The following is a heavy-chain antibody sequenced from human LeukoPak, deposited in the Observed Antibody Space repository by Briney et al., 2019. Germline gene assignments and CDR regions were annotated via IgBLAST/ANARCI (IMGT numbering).Heavy chain of an antibody. Sequence: GGSLRLSCAASGFTFSSYAMSWVRQAPGKGLEWVSAIIGSGSSTYYADSVKGRFTISRDNSKNTLFLQMNSLRAEDTAVYYCATTNIGPYYFDYWGQGTLVTVSS. CDR1: GFTFSSYA. CDR2: IIGSGSST. CDR3: ATTNIGPYYFDY. V-gene: IGHV3-23*01. J-gene: IGHJ4*02.